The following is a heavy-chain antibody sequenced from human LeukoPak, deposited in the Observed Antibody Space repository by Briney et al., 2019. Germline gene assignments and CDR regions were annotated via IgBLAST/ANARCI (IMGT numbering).Heavy chain of an antibody. D-gene: IGHD1-1*01. J-gene: IGHJ6*03. Sequence: ASVKVSCKASGGTFSSYAISWVRQAPGQGLEWMGGIIPIFGTANYAQKFQGRVTITADKSTSTAYMELSSLRSEDTAVYYCARSGGGTGTTLNYYYYYMDVWGKGATVTVSS. CDR1: GGTFSSYA. V-gene: IGHV1-69*06. CDR3: ARSGGGTGTTLNYYYYYMDV. CDR2: IIPIFGTA.